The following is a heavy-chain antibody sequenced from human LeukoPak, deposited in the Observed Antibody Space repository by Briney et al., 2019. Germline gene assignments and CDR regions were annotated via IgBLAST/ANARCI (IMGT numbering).Heavy chain of an antibody. CDR3: GRHRGTPMGIDY. CDR1: GGSISSYY. Sequence: SETLSLTCTVSGGSISSYYWSWIRQPPGKGLEWIGYIYYSGSTNYNPSLKSRVTVSVDTSKNQFSLKLRSVTAAAPAVYYVGRHRGTPMGIDYWGQGTLVTVSS. J-gene: IGHJ4*02. CDR2: IYYSGST. V-gene: IGHV4-59*08. D-gene: IGHD5-18*01.